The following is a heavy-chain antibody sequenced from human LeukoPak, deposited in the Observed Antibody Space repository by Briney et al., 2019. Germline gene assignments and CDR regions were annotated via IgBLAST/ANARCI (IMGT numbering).Heavy chain of an antibody. J-gene: IGHJ5*02. CDR3: ARGISLIAAAGPGWFDP. Sequence: PSETLSLTCAVYGGSFSGYYWSWIRQPPGKGLEWIGEINHSGSTNYNPSLKSRVTISVDTSKNQFSLKLSSVTAADTAVYYCARGISLIAAAGPGWFDPWGQGTLVTVSS. CDR2: INHSGST. CDR1: GGSFSGYY. D-gene: IGHD6-13*01. V-gene: IGHV4-34*01.